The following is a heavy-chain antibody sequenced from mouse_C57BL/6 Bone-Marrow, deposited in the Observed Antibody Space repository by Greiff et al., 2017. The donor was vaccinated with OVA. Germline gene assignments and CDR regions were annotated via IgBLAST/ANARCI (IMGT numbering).Heavy chain of an antibody. J-gene: IGHJ4*01. Sequence: QVQLQQPGTELVKPGASVKLSCKASGYTFTSYWMHWVKQRPGHGLEWIGNINPSNGGTNSNEKFKSKATLTVDKSSSPAYMQRSSLTSEDSAVYYCARRDSSGYVDAMDYWGQGTSVTVSS. CDR1: GYTFTSYW. CDR2: INPSNGGT. D-gene: IGHD3-2*02. V-gene: IGHV1-53*01. CDR3: ARRDSSGYVDAMDY.